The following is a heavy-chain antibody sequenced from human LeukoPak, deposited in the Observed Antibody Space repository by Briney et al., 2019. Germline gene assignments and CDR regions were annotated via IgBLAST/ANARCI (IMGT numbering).Heavy chain of an antibody. V-gene: IGHV4-34*01. CDR1: GGSFSGYY. CDR2: INHSGST. CDR3: ARRDYVWGSYPKYNWFDP. D-gene: IGHD3-16*02. J-gene: IGHJ5*02. Sequence: SETLSLTCAVYGGSFSGYYWSWIRQPPGKGLEWIGEINHSGSTNYNPSLKSRVTISVDTSKNQFSLKLSSVTAADTAVYYCARRDYVWGSYPKYNWFDPWGQGTLVTVSS.